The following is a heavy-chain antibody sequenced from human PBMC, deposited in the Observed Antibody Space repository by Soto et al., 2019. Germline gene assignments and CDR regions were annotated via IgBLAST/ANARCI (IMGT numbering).Heavy chain of an antibody. J-gene: IGHJ6*02. CDR2: IYSGGVT. CDR3: ARDPSTTGYYGLDV. Sequence: EVQLVESGGGLIQPGGSLRLSCEASGFTVKNYQMNWVRQAPAKGLEWVSVIYSGGVTYYPDSVKGRFTIIRDTSKNAVYLQMNSLRADDTAIYYCARDPSTTGYYGLDVWGQGTTVTVSS. CDR1: GFTVKNYQ. V-gene: IGHV3-53*01.